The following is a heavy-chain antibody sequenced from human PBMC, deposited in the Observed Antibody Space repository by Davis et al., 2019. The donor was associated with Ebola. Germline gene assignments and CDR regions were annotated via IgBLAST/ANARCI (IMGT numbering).Heavy chain of an antibody. CDR3: ARDVLTSPFHDYAMDV. V-gene: IGHV3-30-3*01. Sequence: GESLKISCAASGFTFRTYTMHWVRQAPGKGLEWVAFISYDGSDSYYADSLKGRFTISRDNSKDTMYLQMNNLKSDDTAVYYCARDVLTSPFHDYAMDVWGQGTTVVVSS. CDR1: GFTFRTYT. D-gene: IGHD4/OR15-4a*01. CDR2: ISYDGSDS. J-gene: IGHJ6*02.